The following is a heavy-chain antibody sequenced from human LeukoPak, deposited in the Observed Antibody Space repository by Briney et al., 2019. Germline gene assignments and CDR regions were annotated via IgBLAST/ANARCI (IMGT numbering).Heavy chain of an antibody. CDR1: GGSISSSSYY. Sequence: SETLSLTCTVSGGSISSSSYYWGWIRQPPGKGLEWIGSIYYSGSTYYNPSLKSRVTISVDTSKNQFSLKLSSVTAADTAVYYCARAFRERTRIAAPITGWFDPWGQGTLVTVSS. J-gene: IGHJ5*02. CDR2: IYYSGST. CDR3: ARAFRERTRIAAPITGWFDP. D-gene: IGHD6-6*01. V-gene: IGHV4-39*01.